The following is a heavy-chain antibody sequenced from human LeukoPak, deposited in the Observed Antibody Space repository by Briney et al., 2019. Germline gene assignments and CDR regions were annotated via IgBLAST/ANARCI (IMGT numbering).Heavy chain of an antibody. Sequence: GGSLRLSCAASGFTFSSYEMNWVRQAPGKGLEWVSYISSSSYIYYADSVKGRFTISRDSSKNTLYLQMNSLRAEDTAIYYCAKVDIDYWGQGTLVTVSS. V-gene: IGHV3-21*05. D-gene: IGHD2-2*03. J-gene: IGHJ4*02. CDR2: ISSSSYI. CDR3: AKVDIDY. CDR1: GFTFSSYE.